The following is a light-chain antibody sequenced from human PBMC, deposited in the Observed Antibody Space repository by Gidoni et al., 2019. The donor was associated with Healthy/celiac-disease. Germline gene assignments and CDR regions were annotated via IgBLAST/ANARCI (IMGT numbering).Light chain of an antibody. V-gene: IGKV4-1*01. Sequence: DIVMTQSPDSLAVSLGERATINCKSSQSVLYSSNNKKYLAWYQQKPGQPPKLLLYWASTRESGVPDRFSGSGSGTDFTLTISSLQAEDVAVYYCQQYYSTLWTFGQGTKVEIK. J-gene: IGKJ1*01. CDR2: WAS. CDR1: QSVLYSSNNKKY. CDR3: QQYYSTLWT.